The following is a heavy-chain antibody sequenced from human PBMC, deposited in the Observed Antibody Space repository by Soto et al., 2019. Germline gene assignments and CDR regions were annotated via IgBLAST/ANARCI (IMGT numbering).Heavy chain of an antibody. V-gene: IGHV2-5*02. J-gene: IGHJ6*02. CDR3: AHHLPYCISTSCYRDYYGMDV. CDR2: IYWDDDK. D-gene: IGHD2-2*01. CDR1: GFSLSTSGVG. Sequence: ESGPTLVNPTQTLTLTCTFSGFSLSTSGVGVGWIRQPPGKAMEWLALIYWDDDKRYSPSLKSRLTITKDTSKNQVVLTMTNMDPVYTATYYCAHHLPYCISTSCYRDYYGMDVWGQGTTVTVS.